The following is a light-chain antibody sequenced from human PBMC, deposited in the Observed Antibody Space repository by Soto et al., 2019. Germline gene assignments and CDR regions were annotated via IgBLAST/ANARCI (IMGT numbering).Light chain of an antibody. J-gene: IGLJ1*01. Sequence: QSVLTQPASVSGSPGQSITLSCTGTSSDIGGSYYVSWYQHHPTKAPKLVIYESSNRPSGVSNRFSGSKSGYTAFLTISGLQPEDEADYYCSSFSATAILVFGTGTKVTV. CDR2: ESS. CDR3: SSFSATAILV. CDR1: SSDIGGSYY. V-gene: IGLV2-14*01.